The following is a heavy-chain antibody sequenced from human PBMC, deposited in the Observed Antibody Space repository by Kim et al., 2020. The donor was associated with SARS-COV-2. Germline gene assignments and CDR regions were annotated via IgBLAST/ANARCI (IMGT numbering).Heavy chain of an antibody. CDR3: AKAKEYYDYVWGSYRLTYYFDY. J-gene: IGHJ4*02. CDR1: GFTFSSYA. V-gene: IGHV3-23*01. D-gene: IGHD3-16*02. Sequence: GGSLRLSCAASGFTFSSYAMSWVRQAPGKGLEWVSAISGSGGSTYYADSVKGRFTISRDNSKNTLYLQMNSLRAEDTAVYYCAKAKEYYDYVWGSYRLTYYFDYWGQGTLVTVSS. CDR2: ISGSGGST.